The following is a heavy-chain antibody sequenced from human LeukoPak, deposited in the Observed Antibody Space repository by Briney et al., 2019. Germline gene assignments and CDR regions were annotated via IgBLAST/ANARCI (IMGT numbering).Heavy chain of an antibody. J-gene: IGHJ4*02. D-gene: IGHD1-26*01. CDR1: GFTFSNAW. Sequence: GGSLRLSCAASGFTFSNAWMSWVRQAPGKGLEWVGRIKSKTDGGTTDYAAPVKGRFTILRDDSKNTLYLQMNSLKTEDTAVYYCTRRSFSGSYYGTGFDYWGQGTLVTVSS. V-gene: IGHV3-15*01. CDR2: IKSKTDGGTT. CDR3: TRRSFSGSYYGTGFDY.